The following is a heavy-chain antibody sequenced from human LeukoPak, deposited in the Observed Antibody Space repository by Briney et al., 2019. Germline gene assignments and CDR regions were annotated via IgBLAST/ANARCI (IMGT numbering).Heavy chain of an antibody. CDR3: ARQTGSGLFILP. V-gene: IGHV4-39*01. Sequence: SETLSLACTVSGVSISSSNSYWGWIRQPPGKGLEWIGSIYYSGNTYYNASLKSQVSISIDTSKNQFSLRLTSVTAADTAVYYCARQTGSGLFILPGGQGTLVTVSS. J-gene: IGHJ4*02. CDR2: IYYSGNT. D-gene: IGHD3/OR15-3a*01. CDR1: GVSISSSNSY.